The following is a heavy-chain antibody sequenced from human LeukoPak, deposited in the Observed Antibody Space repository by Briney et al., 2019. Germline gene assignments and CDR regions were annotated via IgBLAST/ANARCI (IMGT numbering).Heavy chain of an antibody. CDR2: ISSSSSTI. D-gene: IGHD3-10*01. Sequence: GGSLRLSCAASGFTFSSYSMNWVRQAPGKGLEWVSYISSSSSTIYYADSVKGRFTTSRDNAKNSLYLQMNSLRAEDTAVYYCARSTRFDGSGSYYNLYYFDYWGQGTLVTVSS. CDR3: ARSTRFDGSGSYYNLYYFDY. V-gene: IGHV3-48*01. J-gene: IGHJ4*02. CDR1: GFTFSSYS.